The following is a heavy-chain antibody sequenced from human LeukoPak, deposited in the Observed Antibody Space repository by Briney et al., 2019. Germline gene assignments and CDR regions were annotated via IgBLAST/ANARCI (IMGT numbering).Heavy chain of an antibody. J-gene: IGHJ6*04. D-gene: IGHD5-18*01. Sequence: GGSLRLSCAASGFTFTSYEMTWVRQSPGKGLEWVSYISSSGSTIYYADSVKGRFTISRDNAKNSLYLQMNSLRAEDTAVYYCARDRYTVMVMGYYGMDVWGKGTTVTVSS. CDR3: ARDRYTVMVMGYYGMDV. CDR1: GFTFTSYE. CDR2: ISSSGSTI. V-gene: IGHV3-48*03.